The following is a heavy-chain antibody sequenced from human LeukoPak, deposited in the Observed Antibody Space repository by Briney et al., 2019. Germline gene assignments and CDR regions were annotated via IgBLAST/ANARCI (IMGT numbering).Heavy chain of an antibody. CDR1: GGSISSYY. CDR2: IYTSGST. J-gene: IGHJ4*02. CDR3: ARDQYYYDSSGYSIVDY. V-gene: IGHV4-4*07. Sequence: SETLSLTCTVSGGSISSYYWSWIRQPAGKGLEWIGRIYTSGSTNYNPSLKSRVTMSVDTSKNQFSLKLSSVTAADTAVYYCARDQYYYDSSGYSIVDYWGQGTLDTVSS. D-gene: IGHD3-22*01.